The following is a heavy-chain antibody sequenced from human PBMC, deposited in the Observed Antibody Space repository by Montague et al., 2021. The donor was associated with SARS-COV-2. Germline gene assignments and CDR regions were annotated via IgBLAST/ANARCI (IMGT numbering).Heavy chain of an antibody. J-gene: IGHJ5*02. CDR1: GGSIGSHY. V-gene: IGHV4-59*11. CDR3: ARGSGSASATWFDP. CDR2: IYYTGIT. Sequence: SETLSLTCTVSGGSIGSHYWSWIRLPPGKGLVWVGHIYYTGITKYKSSLQSRVTISVDTSKNQLSLRLDSVTAADTAVYYCARGSGSASATWFDPWGQGTLVTVSS. D-gene: IGHD6-25*01.